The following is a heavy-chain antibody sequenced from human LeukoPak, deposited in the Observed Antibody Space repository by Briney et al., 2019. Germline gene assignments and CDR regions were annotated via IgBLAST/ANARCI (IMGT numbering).Heavy chain of an antibody. CDR3: ARAVGRSYYDY. Sequence: SETLSLTCTVSGGSISSGSYYWSWIRQPAGKGLEWIGRIYTSGSTNYNPSLKSRVTISVDTSKNQFSLKLSSVTAADTAVYYCARAVGRSYYDYWGQGTLVTVSS. D-gene: IGHD3-10*01. V-gene: IGHV4-61*02. CDR2: IYTSGST. CDR1: GGSISSGSYY. J-gene: IGHJ4*02.